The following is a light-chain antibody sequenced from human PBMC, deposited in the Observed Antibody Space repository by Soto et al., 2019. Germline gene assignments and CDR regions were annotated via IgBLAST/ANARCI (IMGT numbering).Light chain of an antibody. J-gene: IGKJ1*01. CDR3: QQYGSSTPT. CDR2: GAS. V-gene: IGKV3-20*01. Sequence: EIVLTQSPGTLSLSAGEGATLSCWASQTVSSNYLAWYQQRPGQATRLIIYGASSRATGIPARFSGSGSGTDFTLTIRILQTEELAVYYCQQYGSSTPTFGQGTKVDIK. CDR1: QTVSSNY.